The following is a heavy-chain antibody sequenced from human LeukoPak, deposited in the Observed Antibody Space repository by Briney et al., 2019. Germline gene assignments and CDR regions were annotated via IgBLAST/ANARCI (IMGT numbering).Heavy chain of an antibody. CDR1: GGSFSGYY. J-gene: IGHJ5*02. V-gene: IGHV4-34*01. D-gene: IGHD3-10*01. Sequence: SETLSLTCAVYGGSFSGYYWSWIRQPPGKGLEWIGEINHSGSTNYNPSLNSRVTISVDTSKNQFSLKLSSVTAADTAVYYCARRASPLLWFGELFWFDPWGQGTLVTVSS. CDR3: ARRASPLLWFGELFWFDP. CDR2: INHSGST.